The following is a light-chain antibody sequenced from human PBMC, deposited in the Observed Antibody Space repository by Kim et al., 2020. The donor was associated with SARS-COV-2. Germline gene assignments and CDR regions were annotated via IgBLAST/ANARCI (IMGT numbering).Light chain of an antibody. V-gene: IGKV3-20*01. Sequence: EIVLTQSPGTLSVSPGERATLSCRASRSVSSNYLAWYQHKPGQVPRLLIYAASRRATDIPDRFSGSGSGTDFTLTITRLEPEDFALYYCQLYDNSPQYTFGQGTKLEI. J-gene: IGKJ2*01. CDR1: RSVSSNY. CDR2: AAS. CDR3: QLYDNSPQYT.